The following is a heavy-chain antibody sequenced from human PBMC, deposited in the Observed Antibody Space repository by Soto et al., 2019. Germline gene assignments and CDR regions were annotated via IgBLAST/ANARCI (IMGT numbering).Heavy chain of an antibody. Sequence: SVKVSCKASGGTFGSDSITWVRQAPGQGLEWVGRIIPIFGTTNYAQNLQGRVTISADKSTLTSYMELHSLTSDDTALYYCARDRTDSGYYTNWLDPWGQGTQVTVSS. CDR1: GGTFGSDS. D-gene: IGHD3-22*01. CDR2: IIPIFGTT. J-gene: IGHJ5*02. CDR3: ARDRTDSGYYTNWLDP. V-gene: IGHV1-69*06.